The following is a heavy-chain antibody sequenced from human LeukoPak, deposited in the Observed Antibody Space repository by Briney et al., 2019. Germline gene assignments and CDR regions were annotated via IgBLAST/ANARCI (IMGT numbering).Heavy chain of an antibody. D-gene: IGHD4-17*01. CDR1: GFTFSSYG. CDR3: AKGPGSATVTNYFDF. J-gene: IGHJ4*02. CDR2: IWYDGSNK. V-gene: IGHV3-33*06. Sequence: GGSLRLSCAASGFTFSSYGMHWVRQAPGKGLEWVAVIWYDGSNKYYADSVKGRFTISRDNSKNTLYLQMNSLRAEDTAVYYCAKGPGSATVTNYFDFWGQGTLVTVSS.